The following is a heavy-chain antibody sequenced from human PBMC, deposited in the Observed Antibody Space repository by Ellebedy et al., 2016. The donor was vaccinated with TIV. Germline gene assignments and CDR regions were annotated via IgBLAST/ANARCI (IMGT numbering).Heavy chain of an antibody. CDR1: GASISSYY. CDR3: ARRGDGYSLDWYFDL. D-gene: IGHD5-24*01. Sequence: MPSETLSLTCSVSGASISSYYWSRIRQSPGKGLEWIGYMHYSGSSNYKSSLKSRVTISIDTSKNQLSLKLSSVIAADTAVYYCARRGDGYSLDWYFDLWGRGTLVTVSS. CDR2: MHYSGSS. V-gene: IGHV4-59*08. J-gene: IGHJ2*01.